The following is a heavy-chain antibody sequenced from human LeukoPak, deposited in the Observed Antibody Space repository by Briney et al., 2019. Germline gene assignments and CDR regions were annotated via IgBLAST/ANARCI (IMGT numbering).Heavy chain of an antibody. CDR3: AELGITMIGGV. J-gene: IGHJ6*04. D-gene: IGHD3-10*02. CDR1: GLTFSNKNW. V-gene: IGHV3-7*01. CDR2: IKQDGSEK. Sequence: GGSLRLSCAASGLTFSNKNWMTWVRQAPGKGLEWVANIKQDGSEKNYVDSVKGRFTISRDNAKNSLYLQMNSLRAEDTAVYYCAELGITMIGGVWGKGTTVTISS.